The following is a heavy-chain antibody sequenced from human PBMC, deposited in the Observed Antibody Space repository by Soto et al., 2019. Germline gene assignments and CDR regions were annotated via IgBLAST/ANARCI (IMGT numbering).Heavy chain of an antibody. CDR3: AREGGGIAAAGDY. D-gene: IGHD6-13*01. J-gene: IGHJ4*02. V-gene: IGHV3-48*03. CDR1: GFTFSSYE. Sequence: VGSLRLSCAASGFTFSSYEMNWVRQAPGKGLEWVSYISSSGSTIYYADSVKGRFTISRDNAKNSLYLQMNSLRAEDTAVYYCAREGGGIAAAGDYWGQGTLVTVSS. CDR2: ISSSGSTI.